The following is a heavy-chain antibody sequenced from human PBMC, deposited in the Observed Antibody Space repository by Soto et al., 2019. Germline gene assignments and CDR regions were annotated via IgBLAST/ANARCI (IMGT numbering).Heavy chain of an antibody. V-gene: IGHV4-30-2*01. CDR3: AGMPYTSGLRFDP. CDR2: IYQSGVT. Sequence: SETLSLTCNMSGDSYSISTYSWSWIRQPPGKALQWIGFIYQSGVTSYNPSLASRVSISLDRSNNQCSPKLKSVTAADTAVYFCAGMPYTSGLRFDPWGPGTLVTVSS. J-gene: IGHJ5*02. CDR1: GDSYSISTYS. D-gene: IGHD6-19*01.